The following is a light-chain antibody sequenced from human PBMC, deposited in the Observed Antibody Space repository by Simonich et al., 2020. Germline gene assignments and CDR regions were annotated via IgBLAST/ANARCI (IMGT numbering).Light chain of an antibody. CDR3: QSYDSSGWV. CDR1: RSSIASNY. V-gene: IGLV6-57*03. J-gene: IGLJ3*02. CDR2: EDN. Sequence: NFMLTQPHSVSESPGKTVTISCTRSRSSIASNYVQWYQQRPGSAPTTVIYEDNQRPSGLPDRFSGSIDSSSNTASLTISGLKTDDEADYYCQSYDSSGWVFGGGTKLTVL.